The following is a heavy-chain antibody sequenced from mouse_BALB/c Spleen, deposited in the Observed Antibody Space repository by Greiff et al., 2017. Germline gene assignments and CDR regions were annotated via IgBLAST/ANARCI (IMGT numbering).Heavy chain of an antibody. CDR1: GFTFSSYG. V-gene: IGHV5-6-3*01. J-gene: IGHJ4*01. D-gene: IGHD3-1*01. Sequence: EVQLVESGGGLVHPGGSLKLSCAASGFTFSSYGMSWVRQTPDKRLELVATINSNGGSTYYPDSVKGRFTISRDNAKNTLYLQMSSLKSEDTAMYYCARERATIMDYWGQGTSVTVSS. CDR3: ARERATIMDY. CDR2: INSNGGST.